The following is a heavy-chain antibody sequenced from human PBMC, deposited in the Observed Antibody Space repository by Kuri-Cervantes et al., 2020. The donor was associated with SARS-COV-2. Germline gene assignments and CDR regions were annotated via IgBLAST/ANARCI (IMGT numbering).Heavy chain of an antibody. J-gene: IGHJ4*02. D-gene: IGHD2-2*01. CDR2: ISGSGGST. CDR1: GFTFSSYA. Sequence: GGSLRLSCAASGFTFSSYAMSWVRQAPGKGLEWVSAISGSGGSTYYADSVKGRFTISRDNSKNTLYLQMNSLRAEDTAVYYCAKGDIVVLRGPNDYWGQGTLVTVSS. CDR3: AKGDIVVLRGPNDY. V-gene: IGHV3-23*01.